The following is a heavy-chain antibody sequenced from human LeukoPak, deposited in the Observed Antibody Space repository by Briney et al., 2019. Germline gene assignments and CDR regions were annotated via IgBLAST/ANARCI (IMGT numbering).Heavy chain of an antibody. J-gene: IGHJ4*02. CDR1: GFTFSSSA. Sequence: PGGSLRLSCAASGFTFSSSAMSWVRQAPGKGLEWVSAISGSGGSTYYADSVKGRFTISRDNSKNTLYLQMNSLRAEDTAVYYCAKVLYYYDSSGYYYGYFDYWGQGTLVTVSS. D-gene: IGHD3-22*01. CDR2: ISGSGGST. V-gene: IGHV3-23*01. CDR3: AKVLYYYDSSGYYYGYFDY.